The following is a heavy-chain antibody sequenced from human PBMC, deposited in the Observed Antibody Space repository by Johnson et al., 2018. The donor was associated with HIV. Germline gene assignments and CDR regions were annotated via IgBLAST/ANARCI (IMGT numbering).Heavy chain of an antibody. CDR1: GFIVSSNY. J-gene: IGHJ3*02. D-gene: IGHD6-19*01. V-gene: IGHV3-66*01. Sequence: VQLVEYGGGVVQPGRSLRLSCAASGFIVSSNYMSWVRQAPGKGLEWVSVIYSGGSTYYADSVKGRFTISRDNSKNTLYLQMNSLRAEDTALYYCAKSSIAVQDAFDIWGQGTMVTVSS. CDR3: AKSSIAVQDAFDI. CDR2: IYSGGST.